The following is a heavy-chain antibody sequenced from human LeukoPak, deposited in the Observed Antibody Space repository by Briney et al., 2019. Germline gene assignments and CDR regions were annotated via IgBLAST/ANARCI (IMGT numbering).Heavy chain of an antibody. Sequence: SVKVSCKASGGTFSSYAISWVRQAPGQGLEWMGGIIPIFGTANYAQKFQGRVTITADKSTSTAYMELSSLRSEDTAVYYCARDASIAVAGTPFRYFDYWGQGTLVTVSS. D-gene: IGHD6-19*01. V-gene: IGHV1-69*06. J-gene: IGHJ4*02. CDR3: ARDASIAVAGTPFRYFDY. CDR1: GGTFSSYA. CDR2: IIPIFGTA.